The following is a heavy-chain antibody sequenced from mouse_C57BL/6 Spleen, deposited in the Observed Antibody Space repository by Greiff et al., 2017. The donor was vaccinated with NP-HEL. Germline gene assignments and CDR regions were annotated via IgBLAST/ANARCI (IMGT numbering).Heavy chain of an antibody. CDR1: GYAFSSSW. D-gene: IGHD1-1*01. J-gene: IGHJ3*01. CDR2: IYPGDGAN. V-gene: IGHV1-82*01. CDR3: ARGGDYYGSRFAY. Sequence: QVQLQQSGPELVKPGASVKISCKASGYAFSSSWVNWVQQRPGKGLEWIGRIYPGDGANNYNGKLKGKGTLTADKSSSTAYMQLSSLTSEDSAVYCCARGGDYYGSRFAYGGQGTLVTVSA.